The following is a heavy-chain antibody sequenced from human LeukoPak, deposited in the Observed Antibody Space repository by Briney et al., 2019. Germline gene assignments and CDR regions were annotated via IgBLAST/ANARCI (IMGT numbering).Heavy chain of an antibody. J-gene: IGHJ4*02. Sequence: GGSLRLSCAASRFTVSTNYMTWVRQAPGKGLEWVSVIYGGGSTFYADSVKGRFTISRDNSKNTLYLQMNSLRAEDTAVYYCARASIAASGYYFDYWGQGTLVTVSS. CDR1: RFTVSTNY. D-gene: IGHD6-6*01. CDR3: ARASIAASGYYFDY. V-gene: IGHV3-66*02. CDR2: IYGGGST.